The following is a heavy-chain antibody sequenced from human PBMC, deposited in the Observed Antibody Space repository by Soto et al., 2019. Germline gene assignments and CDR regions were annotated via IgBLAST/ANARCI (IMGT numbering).Heavy chain of an antibody. V-gene: IGHV4-59*01. D-gene: IGHD3-3*01. CDR2: IHHSGTT. CDR1: NGSMNIYY. J-gene: IGHJ3*01. CDR3: ARLSYDFASEDAFDS. Sequence: SETLSLTCTVSNGSMNIYYWTWIRQPPGKGLEWIGYIHHSGTTNYNPSLRNRVTISVDTSNNRFSLNLNSVTAADTAVYYCARLSYDFASEDAFDSWGQGTMVTVSS.